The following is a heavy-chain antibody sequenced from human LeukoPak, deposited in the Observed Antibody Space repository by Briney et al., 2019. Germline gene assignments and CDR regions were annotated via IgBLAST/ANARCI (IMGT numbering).Heavy chain of an antibody. CDR1: GFTFSSYE. V-gene: IGHV3-48*03. CDR2: IGSSGFNI. Sequence: GGSLRLSCAVSGFTFSSYEMNWVRQAPGKGLEWVSYIGSSGFNIYYADSVKGRFTISRDNAKNSLYLQMNSLRAEDTAVYYCAGQSRLGYCSGGSCYSQPFDPWGQGTLVTVSS. CDR3: AGQSRLGYCSGGSCYSQPFDP. D-gene: IGHD2-15*01. J-gene: IGHJ5*02.